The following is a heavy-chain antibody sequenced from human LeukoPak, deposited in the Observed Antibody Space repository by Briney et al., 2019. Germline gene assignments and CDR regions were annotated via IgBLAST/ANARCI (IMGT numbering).Heavy chain of an antibody. D-gene: IGHD2-2*01. Sequence: PSETLSLTCAVYGXSFTGYYWSWIRQPPGKGLEWIGEINHSGSTNYNPSLKSRVTLSVDTSKNQFSLKLSSVTAADTAVYYCARSGGSSVTDAFDIWGQGTMVTVSS. V-gene: IGHV4-34*01. CDR3: ARSGGSSVTDAFDI. CDR1: GXSFTGYY. J-gene: IGHJ3*02. CDR2: INHSGST.